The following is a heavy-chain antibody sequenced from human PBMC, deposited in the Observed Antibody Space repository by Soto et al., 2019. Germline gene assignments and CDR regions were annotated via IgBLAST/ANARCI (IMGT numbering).Heavy chain of an antibody. CDR2: FDPEDGET. CDR1: GYTLTELS. J-gene: IGHJ6*02. V-gene: IGHV1-24*01. CDR3: ASRAAPYYYYYYGMDV. Sequence: ASVKVSCKVSGYTLTELSMHWVRQAPGKGLEWMGGFDPEDGETIYAQKFQGRATMTEDTPTDTAYMELSSLRSEDTAVYYCASRAAPYYYYYYGMDVWGQGTTVTVSS. D-gene: IGHD2-15*01.